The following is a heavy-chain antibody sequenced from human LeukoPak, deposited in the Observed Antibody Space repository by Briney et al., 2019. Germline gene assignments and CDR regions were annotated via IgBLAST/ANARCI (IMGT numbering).Heavy chain of an antibody. CDR3: ASRIAVAGTHYFDY. V-gene: IGHV4-4*07. D-gene: IGHD6-19*01. CDR2: IYTSGST. J-gene: IGHJ4*02. Sequence: SETLSLTCTVSGGSISSYYWSWIRQPAGKGLEWIGRIYTSGSTNYNPSLKSRVTMSVDTSKNQFSLKLSSVTAADTAVYYCASRIAVAGTHYFDYWGQGTLLTVSS. CDR1: GGSISSYY.